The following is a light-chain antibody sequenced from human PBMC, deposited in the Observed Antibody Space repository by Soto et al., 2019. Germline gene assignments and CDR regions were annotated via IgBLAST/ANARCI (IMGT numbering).Light chain of an antibody. CDR1: QSVSGSY. CDR3: QQYGSSRT. J-gene: IGKJ1*01. V-gene: IGKV3-20*01. Sequence: EIVLTQSPGTLSLSPGERATLSCRASQSVSGSYLAWYQQKPGQAPRLLIYGASSRATGIPDRFSGSGSGTDFTLTISRLEPEDFVVYYCQQYGSSRTFGQGTKVEIK. CDR2: GAS.